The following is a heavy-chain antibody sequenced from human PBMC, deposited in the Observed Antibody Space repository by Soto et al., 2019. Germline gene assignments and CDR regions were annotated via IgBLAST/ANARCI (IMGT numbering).Heavy chain of an antibody. CDR2: IYYSGST. CDR1: CGSVISGSYY. D-gene: IGHD6-13*01. Sequence: SETLSLTCTVSCGSVISGSYYWSWIRQPPGKGLEWIGYIYYSGSTNYNPSLKSRVTISVDTSKNQFSLKLSSVTAADTAVYYCARVDRRQQLFDYWGQGTLVTVSS. J-gene: IGHJ4*02. V-gene: IGHV4-61*01. CDR3: ARVDRRQQLFDY.